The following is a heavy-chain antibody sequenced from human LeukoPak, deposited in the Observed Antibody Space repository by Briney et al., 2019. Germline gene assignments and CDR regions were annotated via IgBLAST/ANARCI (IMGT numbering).Heavy chain of an antibody. J-gene: IGHJ4*02. CDR1: GFTVSNTY. V-gene: IGHV3-53*01. D-gene: IGHD6-19*01. Sequence: PGGSLRLSCAASGFTVSNTYMSWVRQAPGKGLEWVSVIYSAGGTFYSDSAKGRFTISRDYSKNTLYLQMNSLRADDTAMYYCARDSNGPAFWGQGTLVTVSS. CDR3: ARDSNGPAF. CDR2: IYSAGGT.